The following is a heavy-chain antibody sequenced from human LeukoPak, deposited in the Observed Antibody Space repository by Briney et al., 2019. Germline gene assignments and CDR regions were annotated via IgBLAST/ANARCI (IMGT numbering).Heavy chain of an antibody. D-gene: IGHD2-2*01. CDR1: GGSIRSSNDY. V-gene: IGHV4-39*01. CDR3: ASTGYCSSTSCYDY. CDR2: IYYSGST. Sequence: SETLSLTCTVSGGSIRSSNDYWGWIRQPPGKGLEWIGSIYYSGSTYYNPSLKSRVTISVDTSKNQFSLKLSSVTAADTAVYYCASTGYCSSTSCYDYWGQGTLVTVSS. J-gene: IGHJ4*02.